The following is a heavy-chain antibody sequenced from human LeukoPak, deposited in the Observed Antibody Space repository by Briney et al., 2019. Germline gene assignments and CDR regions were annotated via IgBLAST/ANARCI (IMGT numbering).Heavy chain of an antibody. CDR1: GFTFCDYA. D-gene: IGHD1-1*01. J-gene: IGHJ4*02. V-gene: IGHV3-49*05. Sequence: NPGGSLRLSCTASGFTFCDYAMSWIRQAPGKGLEWVGFIRSKAYGETADYAASVKGRFTISRDDSKAIAYLQMNSLKTEDTAVYHCTRDRGAYNLYDYWGQGTLVTVSS. CDR3: TRDRGAYNLYDY. CDR2: IRSKAYGETA.